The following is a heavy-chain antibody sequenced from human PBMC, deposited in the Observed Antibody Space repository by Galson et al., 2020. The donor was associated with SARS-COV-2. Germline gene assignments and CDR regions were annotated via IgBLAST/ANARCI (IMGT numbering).Heavy chain of an antibody. D-gene: IGHD4-17*01. Sequence: SETLSLTCAVSGESFNGYYWSWIRQPPGKGLEWIGEINHGGSTKYNPSLKSRVTISADTSKNQFSLKLTSMTAADTAVYYCVSTVPTRWNSYYLDVWGEGTAVTVSS. CDR3: VSTVPTRWNSYYLDV. CDR2: INHGGST. V-gene: IGHV4-34*01. CDR1: GESFNGYY. J-gene: IGHJ6*03.